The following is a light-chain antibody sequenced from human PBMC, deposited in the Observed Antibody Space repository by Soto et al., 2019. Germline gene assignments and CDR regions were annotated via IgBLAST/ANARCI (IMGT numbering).Light chain of an antibody. J-gene: IGLJ2*01. V-gene: IGLV2-11*01. CDR3: SSYTAGRTVV. Sequence: QSALTQPRSVSGAPGQSVTISCSGTSSDVGGYEYVSWYQQHPGKAPRLLIYHVGQRPSGVPDRFSVSKSGTTASLTISGLQADDAAEYFCSSYTAGRTVVFVGGTKMTVL. CDR1: SSDVGGYEY. CDR2: HVG.